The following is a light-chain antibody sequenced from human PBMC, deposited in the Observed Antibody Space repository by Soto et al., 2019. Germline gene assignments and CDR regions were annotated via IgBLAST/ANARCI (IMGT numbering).Light chain of an antibody. CDR1: QSVLDRSNNKNY. V-gene: IGKV4-1*01. CDR2: WAS. J-gene: IGKJ1*01. CDR3: QQYYAIPRT. Sequence: DIVMTQSPDSLAVSLGERAIINCKSSQSVLDRSNNKNYLTWYQQKPGQPPKPLIYWASTREFGVPDRFSGSGSGTDFTLTISCLQAEDVALYYCQQYYAIPRTFAQGTKVESK.